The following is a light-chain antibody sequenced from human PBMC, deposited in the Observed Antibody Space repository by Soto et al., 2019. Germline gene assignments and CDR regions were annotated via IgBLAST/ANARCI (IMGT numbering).Light chain of an antibody. V-gene: IGKV3-15*01. Sequence: EIVLTQSPPTLSLSPWEKEKLCCRASQSISNNLAWYQQKPGQAPRLVIYSAFTRATGIPARFSGSGSGTEFTLTISSLQSEDFAVYYCQQYNKWPPWTFGQGSKVAIK. CDR3: QQYNKWPPWT. CDR2: SAF. CDR1: QSISNN. J-gene: IGKJ1*01.